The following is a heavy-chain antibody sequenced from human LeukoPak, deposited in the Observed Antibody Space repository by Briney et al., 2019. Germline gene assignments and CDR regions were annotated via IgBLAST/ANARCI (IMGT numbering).Heavy chain of an antibody. CDR1: GGSISNYY. CDR2: IYYSGST. CDR3: ARSGTLPYYYMDV. V-gene: IGHV4-59*01. D-gene: IGHD6-13*01. Sequence: SETLSLTCTVSGGSISNYYWSWIRQPPGKGLEWIGYIYYSGSTNYNPSLKSRVTISVDTSKNQFSLKLSSVTAADTAVYYCARSGTLPYYYMDVWGKGTTVTISS. J-gene: IGHJ6*03.